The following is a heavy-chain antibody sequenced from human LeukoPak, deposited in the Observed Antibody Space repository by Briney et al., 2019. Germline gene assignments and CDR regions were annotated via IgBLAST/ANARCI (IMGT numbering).Heavy chain of an antibody. D-gene: IGHD6-13*01. CDR1: GGSISSSNW. Sequence: NPSETLSLTCAVSGGSISSSNWWSWIRQPPGKGLEWIGEINHSGSTNYNPSLKSRVTISVDTSKNQFSLKLSSVTAADTAVYYCARDIGIRSSSLTGWGQGTLVTVSS. J-gene: IGHJ4*02. CDR3: ARDIGIRSSSLTG. CDR2: INHSGST. V-gene: IGHV4-4*02.